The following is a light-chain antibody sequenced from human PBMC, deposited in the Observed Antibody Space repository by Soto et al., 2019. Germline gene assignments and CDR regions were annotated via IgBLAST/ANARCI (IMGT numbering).Light chain of an antibody. CDR2: DVS. CDR3: SSYTSSSTYV. V-gene: IGLV2-14*01. Sequence: QSVLTQPASVSGSPGQSITVSCTGSSSDIGAYKYVSWYQQRPGKAPKLMIYDVSNRPSGVSSRFGGSKSGNTASLTISGLQAEDEADYYCSSYTSSSTYVFGTGTRSPS. CDR1: SSDIGAYKY. J-gene: IGLJ1*01.